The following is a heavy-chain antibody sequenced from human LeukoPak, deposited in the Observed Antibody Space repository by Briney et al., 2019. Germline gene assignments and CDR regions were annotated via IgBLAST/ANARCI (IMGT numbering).Heavy chain of an antibody. V-gene: IGHV4-39*07. CDR3: ARGWSGRRTFDY. CDR2: IYYSGST. Sequence: PSETLSLTCTVSGGSISSSRYYWGWIRQPPGKGLEWIGSIYYSGSTYYNPSLKSRVTISVDTSKNQFSLKLSSVTAADTAVYYCARGWSGRRTFDYWGQGTLVTVSS. J-gene: IGHJ4*02. CDR1: GGSISSSRYY. D-gene: IGHD3-3*01.